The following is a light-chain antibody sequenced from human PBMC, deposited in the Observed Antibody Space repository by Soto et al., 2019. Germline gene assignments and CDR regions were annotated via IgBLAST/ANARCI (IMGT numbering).Light chain of an antibody. Sequence: EIVLTQSPATLSLSPGERATLSCRASQSVSSYLAWYQQKPGQAPRLLIYDASNRATGIPARFSGSGSGTDFTLTISSRETEDFAVYYCQQRTNWPSRYTFGQGTKLEIK. CDR2: DAS. CDR1: QSVSSY. V-gene: IGKV3-11*01. J-gene: IGKJ2*01. CDR3: QQRTNWPSRYT.